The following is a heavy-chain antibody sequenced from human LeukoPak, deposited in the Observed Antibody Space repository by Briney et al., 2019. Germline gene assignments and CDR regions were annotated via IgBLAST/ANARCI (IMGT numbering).Heavy chain of an antibody. D-gene: IGHD6-19*01. J-gene: IGHJ4*02. CDR1: GGSISSGGYY. V-gene: IGHV4-31*03. Sequence: SQTLSLTCTVSGGSISSGGYYWSWIRQHPGKGLEWIGYIYYSGSTYYNPSLKSRVTISVDTSKNQFSLKLSSVTAADTAVYYCARGPTASIAVAGDFDYWGQGTLVTVSS. CDR3: ARGPTASIAVAGDFDY. CDR2: IYYSGST.